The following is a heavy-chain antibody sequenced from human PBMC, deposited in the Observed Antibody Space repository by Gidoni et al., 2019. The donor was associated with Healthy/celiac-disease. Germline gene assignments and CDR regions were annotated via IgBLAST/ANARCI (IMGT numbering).Heavy chain of an antibody. CDR2: IYYSGST. CDR1: GGSISSSSYY. Sequence: QLQLQESGPGLVKPSETLSLTCTVSGGSISSSSYYWGWIRQPPGKGLEWIGNIYYSGSTYYNPSLKSRVTISVDTSKNQFSLKLSSVTAADTAVYYCARLAIGGIAVAGSYYFDYWGQGTLVTVSS. D-gene: IGHD6-19*01. V-gene: IGHV4-39*01. J-gene: IGHJ4*02. CDR3: ARLAIGGIAVAGSYYFDY.